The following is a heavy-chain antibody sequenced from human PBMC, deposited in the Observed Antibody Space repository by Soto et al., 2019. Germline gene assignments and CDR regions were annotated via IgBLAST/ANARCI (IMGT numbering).Heavy chain of an antibody. CDR2: ISAYNGNT. CDR3: GREPKWLPGVTDGVDV. Sequence: ASVKGSCKASGYTFTSYGISWGRQAPGQGLEWMGWISAYNGNTNYAQKLQGIVTMTTDTSTSTAYMELRSLRSDDTAVYYCGREPKWLPGVTDGVDVWGQGTTVTVSS. CDR1: GYTFTSYG. V-gene: IGHV1-18*04. D-gene: IGHD5-12*01. J-gene: IGHJ6*02.